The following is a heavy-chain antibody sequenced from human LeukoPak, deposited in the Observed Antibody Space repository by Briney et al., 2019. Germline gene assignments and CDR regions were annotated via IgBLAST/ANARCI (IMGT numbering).Heavy chain of an antibody. D-gene: IGHD1-14*01. Sequence: GGSLRLSCAASGFTFSSYWMHWVRQAPGKGVVWVSRINPGGSSTTYADSVKGRFTISRDNAKNTLYLQMNSLRAEDTAVYYCARRNQADDYWGQGTLVTVSS. V-gene: IGHV3-74*01. CDR3: ARRNQADDY. CDR2: INPGGSST. CDR1: GFTFSSYW. J-gene: IGHJ4*02.